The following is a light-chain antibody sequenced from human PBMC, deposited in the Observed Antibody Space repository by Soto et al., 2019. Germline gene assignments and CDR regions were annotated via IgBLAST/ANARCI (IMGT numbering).Light chain of an antibody. CDR3: KQHSNWPLT. V-gene: IGKV1-5*03. CDR1: QSISTW. CDR2: KAS. J-gene: IGKJ4*01. Sequence: DIQMTQSPSTLSASVGDRVTITCRASQSISTWLAWYQQKPGKAHNLLIYKASSLESGVQSRFSGSGSGTDFTLTIRSLEPEDFAVYYCKQHSNWPLTFGGGTKVDIK.